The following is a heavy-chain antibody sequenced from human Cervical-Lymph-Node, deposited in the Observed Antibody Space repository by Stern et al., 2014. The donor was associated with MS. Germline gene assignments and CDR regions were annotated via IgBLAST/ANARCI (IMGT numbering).Heavy chain of an antibody. CDR1: GFMFSRYW. V-gene: IGHV3-7*01. Sequence: EDQLVESGGGLVQPGGSLSVSCAASGFMFSRYWMSWVRQAPGKGLEWVAQIKQDGTEKHYVDSVKGRFTISRDNLKDSLYLQMHSLRAEDTAVYYCARDYDFWSGYSSYFYGLDVWGQGTTVTVSS. CDR3: ARDYDFWSGYSSYFYGLDV. CDR2: IKQDGTEK. D-gene: IGHD3-3*01. J-gene: IGHJ6*02.